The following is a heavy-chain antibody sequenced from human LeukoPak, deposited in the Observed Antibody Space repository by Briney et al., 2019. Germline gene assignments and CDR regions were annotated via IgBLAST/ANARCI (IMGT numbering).Heavy chain of an antibody. CDR3: ARDRDIVVVPAAPSFDY. V-gene: IGHV1-18*01. Sequence: ASVKVSCXASGYTFTSYGISWVRQAHGQGLEWMEWISAYNGNTNYAQKLQGRVTMTTDTSTSKAYMELRSLRSDDTAVYYCARDRDIVVVPAAPSFDYWGQGTLVTVSS. J-gene: IGHJ4*02. CDR1: GYTFTSYG. CDR2: ISAYNGNT. D-gene: IGHD2-2*01.